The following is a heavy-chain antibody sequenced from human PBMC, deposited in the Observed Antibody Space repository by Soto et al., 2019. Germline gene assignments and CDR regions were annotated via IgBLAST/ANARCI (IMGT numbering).Heavy chain of an antibody. J-gene: IGHJ3*02. CDR2: ISGSGGST. D-gene: IGHD3-22*01. Sequence: LRLSCAASGXTFSSYAMSWVRQAPGKGLEWVSAISGSGGSTYYADSVKGRFTISRDNSKNTLYLQMNSLRAEDTAVYYCAKALYYDSSGYRKVDAFDIRGQGTMVT. CDR3: AKALYYDSSGYRKVDAFDI. V-gene: IGHV3-23*01. CDR1: GXTFSSYA.